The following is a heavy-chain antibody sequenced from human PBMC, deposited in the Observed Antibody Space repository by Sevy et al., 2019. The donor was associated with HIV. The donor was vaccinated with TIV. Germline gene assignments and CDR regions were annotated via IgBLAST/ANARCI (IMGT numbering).Heavy chain of an antibody. Sequence: GGSLRRSCAASGFTFSSYWMSWVRQAPGKGLEWVANIKQDGSEKYYVDSVKGRFTISRDNAKNSLYLQMNSLRAEDTAVYYCARPLGDFWSGYYALDYFDYWGQGTLVTVSS. J-gene: IGHJ4*02. CDR3: ARPLGDFWSGYYALDYFDY. D-gene: IGHD3-3*01. CDR2: IKQDGSEK. V-gene: IGHV3-7*01. CDR1: GFTFSSYW.